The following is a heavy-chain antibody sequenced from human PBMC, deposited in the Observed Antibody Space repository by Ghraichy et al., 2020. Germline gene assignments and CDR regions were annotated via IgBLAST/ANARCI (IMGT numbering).Heavy chain of an antibody. CDR2: IRCSGTNV. J-gene: IGHJ4*02. D-gene: IGHD3-16*01. CDR3: VRESNDVWGSGRNTEFDF. Sequence: GGSLRLSCAASGFTYSSYGMHWVRQAPGMGLQWISYIRCSGTNVHYADSVKGRFTISRDNAGNLLFLQMNNLRVEDTAVYYCVRESNDVWGSGRNTEFDFLGRGALVTVSS. CDR1: GFTYSSYG. V-gene: IGHV3-48*01.